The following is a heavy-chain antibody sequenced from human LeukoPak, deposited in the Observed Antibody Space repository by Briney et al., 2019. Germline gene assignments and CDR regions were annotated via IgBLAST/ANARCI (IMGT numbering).Heavy chain of an antibody. V-gene: IGHV3-30*18. Sequence: GGSLRLSCAASGFTFSSYGMHWVRQAPGKGLEWVAVILYDGSNKYYADSVKGRFTISRDNSKNTLYLQMNSLRPEDTAVYYCAKDDEVYDFTPTLPSAYWGQGTLVTVSS. CDR2: ILYDGSNK. CDR3: AKDDEVYDFTPTLPSAY. J-gene: IGHJ4*02. CDR1: GFTFSSYG. D-gene: IGHD3/OR15-3a*01.